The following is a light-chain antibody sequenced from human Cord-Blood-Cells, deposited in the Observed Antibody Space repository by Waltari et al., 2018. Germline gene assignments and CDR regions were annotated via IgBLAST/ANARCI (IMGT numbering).Light chain of an antibody. J-gene: IGKJ2*01. V-gene: IGKV1-39*01. Sequence: MTQSPSSLSASVGDRVTITCRASQSISSYLNWYQQKPGKAPKLLIYAASSLQSGVPSRFSGSGSGTDFTLTISRLQPEDFATYYCQQSYSTPYTFGQGTKLEI. CDR1: QSISSY. CDR3: QQSYSTPYT. CDR2: AAS.